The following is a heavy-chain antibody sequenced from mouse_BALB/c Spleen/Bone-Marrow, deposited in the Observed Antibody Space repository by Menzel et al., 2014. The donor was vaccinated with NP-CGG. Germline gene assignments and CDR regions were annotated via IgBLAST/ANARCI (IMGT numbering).Heavy chain of an antibody. V-gene: IGHV5-17*02. CDR2: ISNGSSTI. CDR1: GFTFSSFG. J-gene: IGHJ4*01. D-gene: IGHD2-4*01. CDR3: ARKGAMITHYYAMDY. Sequence: EVQVVESGGGLVQPGGSRKLSCAASGFTFSSFGMHWVRQAPEKGLEWVAYISNGSSTIYYADTVKGRFTISRDNPKNTLFLQMTSLRSEDTAMYYCARKGAMITHYYAMDYWGQGTSVTVSP.